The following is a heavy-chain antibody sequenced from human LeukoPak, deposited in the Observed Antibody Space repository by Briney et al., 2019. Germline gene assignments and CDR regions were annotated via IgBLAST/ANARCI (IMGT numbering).Heavy chain of an antibody. V-gene: IGHV3-20*04. CDR1: GFAFDDYG. Sequence: PGGSLRLSCAASGFAFDDYGMSWVRQAPGKGLEWVSGINWNGGSTGYADSAKGRFTISRDNAKNSLYLQVNSLRAEDTALYYCAKDIGQSQDYWGQGTLVTVSS. CDR3: AKDIGQSQDY. CDR2: INWNGGST. D-gene: IGHD1-26*01. J-gene: IGHJ4*02.